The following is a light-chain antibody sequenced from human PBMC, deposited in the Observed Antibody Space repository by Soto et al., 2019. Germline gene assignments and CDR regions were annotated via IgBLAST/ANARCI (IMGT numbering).Light chain of an antibody. CDR1: RSNIGSNY. CDR2: RRY. J-gene: IGLJ1*01. CDR3: ASWDDSLSGFV. V-gene: IGLV1-47*01. Sequence: QSVLTQPPSASGTPGQTVTISCSGSRSNIGSNYVDWYQQLPGAAPRLLIYRRYERPSGVPDRFSGSKSGTSASLAISGLRSEDEADYYCASWDDSLSGFVFGTGTKVTVL.